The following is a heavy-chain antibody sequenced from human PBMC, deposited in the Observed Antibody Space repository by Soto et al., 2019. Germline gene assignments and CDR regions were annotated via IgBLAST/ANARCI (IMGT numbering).Heavy chain of an antibody. D-gene: IGHD1-26*01. CDR2: IYPGDSDT. CDR1: GYSFTSYW. J-gene: IGHJ4*02. Sequence: DSLKISGKAXGYSFTSYWIGGVRQMPGKGLEWMGIIYPGDSDTIYSPSFQGQVTISADKSISTAYLQWNSLKASDTAMYYCARPPYSASYYYFDQWGQGTPVTVSS. V-gene: IGHV5-51*01. CDR3: ARPPYSASYYYFDQ.